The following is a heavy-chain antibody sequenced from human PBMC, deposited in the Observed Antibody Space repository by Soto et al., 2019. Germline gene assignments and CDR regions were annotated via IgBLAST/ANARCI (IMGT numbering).Heavy chain of an antibody. V-gene: IGHV1-8*01. D-gene: IGHD6-6*01. CDR1: GYTFTSYD. Sequence: ASVKVSCKASGYTFTSYDINWVRQATGQGLEWMGWMNPNSGNTGYAQKFQGRVTMTRNTSISTAYMELSSLRSEDTAVYYWARETDLYSSSSYYYYMDVWGKGTTVTVSS. CDR3: ARETDLYSSSSYYYYMDV. J-gene: IGHJ6*03. CDR2: MNPNSGNT.